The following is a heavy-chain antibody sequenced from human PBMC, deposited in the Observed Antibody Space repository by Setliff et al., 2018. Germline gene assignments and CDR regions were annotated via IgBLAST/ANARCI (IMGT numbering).Heavy chain of an antibody. Sequence: ASVKVSCKASGYTFTNYGFTWVRQAPGQGLEWMGMIITNTGKPSYPKKFQGRVTMTTDTYTGTGYMELRSLTSDDTAVYFCARFGGSCSSSSCYASDLWGQGTMVTVSS. V-gene: IGHV1-18*01. CDR3: ARFGGSCSSSSCYASDL. CDR1: GYTFTNYG. D-gene: IGHD2-2*01. CDR2: IITNTGKP. J-gene: IGHJ3*01.